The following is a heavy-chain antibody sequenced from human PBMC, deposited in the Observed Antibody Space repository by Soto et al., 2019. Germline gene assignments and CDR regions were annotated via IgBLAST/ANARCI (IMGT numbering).Heavy chain of an antibody. CDR3: AGTPPTYVPFDP. D-gene: IGHD3-10*02. CDR2: ISGSGDST. J-gene: IGHJ5*02. Sequence: GGSLRLSCEPLGFPFGGFARSWVRQAPGKGLEWVSAISGSGDSTYYADSVKGRFTIARANSKNPLYLQRSRLQAEETAGYNNAGTPPTYVPFDPWGQGTVVSVS. CDR1: GFPFGGFA. V-gene: IGHV3-23*01.